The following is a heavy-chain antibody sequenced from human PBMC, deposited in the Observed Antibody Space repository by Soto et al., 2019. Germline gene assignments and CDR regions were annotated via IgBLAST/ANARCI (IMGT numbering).Heavy chain of an antibody. D-gene: IGHD6-6*01. J-gene: IGHJ5*02. V-gene: IGHV1-3*01. Sequence: QVQLVPSGAEVRKPGASVQISCKASGYIFPSYAIHWLRQAPGQRLEWRGWINGSAGETRSSVKFPGRLTFTRDAAATTAFMYLSSLSSADTSIYYCARSPSRMAAETQLDPWGQGNLVSVSS. CDR1: GYIFPSYA. CDR2: INGSAGET. CDR3: ARSPSRMAAETQLDP.